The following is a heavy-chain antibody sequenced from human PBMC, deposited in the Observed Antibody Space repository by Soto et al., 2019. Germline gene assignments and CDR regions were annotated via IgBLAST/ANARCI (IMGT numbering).Heavy chain of an antibody. CDR1: GGSISSYY. J-gene: IGHJ4*02. D-gene: IGHD3-22*01. Sequence: SETLSLTCTVSGGSISSYYWSWIRQPPGKGLEWIGYIYYSGSTNYNPSLKSRVTISVDTSKNQFSLKLSSVTAADTAVYYCARVDSSGHYYVGYWGQGTLVTVSS. CDR2: IYYSGST. CDR3: ARVDSSGHYYVGY. V-gene: IGHV4-59*01.